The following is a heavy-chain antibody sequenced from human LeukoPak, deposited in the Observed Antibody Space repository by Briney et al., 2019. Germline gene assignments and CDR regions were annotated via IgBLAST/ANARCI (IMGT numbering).Heavy chain of an antibody. CDR3: ARSILVVPVASHLNYGVDV. J-gene: IGHJ6*02. V-gene: IGHV1-24*01. CDR2: FDPEDGET. D-gene: IGHD2-2*01. Sequence: ASVKVSCKVSGYTLTELSMHWVRQAPGKGLEWMGGFDPEDGETIYAQKFHGGVTITRDTSASTAYMELSSLRSEGTAVYYCARSILVVPVASHLNYGVDVWGQGTTVTVSS. CDR1: GYTLTELS.